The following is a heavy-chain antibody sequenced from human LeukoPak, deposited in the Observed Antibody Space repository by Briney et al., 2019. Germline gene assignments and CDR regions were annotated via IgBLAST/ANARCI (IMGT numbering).Heavy chain of an antibody. CDR3: ARGGYSSRDPIDY. J-gene: IGHJ4*02. D-gene: IGHD6-13*01. CDR1: GFTFSSYS. CDR2: ISSSSSYI. V-gene: IGHV3-21*01. Sequence: GGSLRLSCAASGFTFSSYSTNWVRQAPGKGLEWVSSISSSSSYIYYADSVKGRFTISRDNAKNSLYLQMNSLRAEDTAVYYRARGGYSSRDPIDYWGQGTLVTVSS.